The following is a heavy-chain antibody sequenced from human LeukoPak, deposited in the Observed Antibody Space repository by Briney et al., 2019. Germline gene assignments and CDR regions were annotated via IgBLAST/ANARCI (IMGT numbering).Heavy chain of an antibody. CDR2: ISGSGGST. Sequence: GSLRLSCAASEFTFSSYAMSRVRQAPGRGLEWVSAISGSGGSTYYADSVMGRFTISRDNSKNTLYLQMNSLRAEDTAVYYCAKSTYWSNPYYFDYWGQGTLVTVSS. CDR1: EFTFSSYA. J-gene: IGHJ4*02. V-gene: IGHV3-23*01. CDR3: AKSTYWSNPYYFDY. D-gene: IGHD2-2*01.